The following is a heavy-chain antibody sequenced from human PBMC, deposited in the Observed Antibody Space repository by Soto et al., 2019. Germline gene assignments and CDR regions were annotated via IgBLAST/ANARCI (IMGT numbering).Heavy chain of an antibody. V-gene: IGHV4-4*02. J-gene: IGHJ6*02. CDR3: ARDRTTVTTSPYFFYGMDV. Sequence: QVQLQESGPGLVKPSGTLSLTCPVSGGSISSSYWWSWVRQPPGKGLEWIGEIHHSGSTNYNPSLKSRVTISVDKSKNQFSLSLSSVTAADTAVYYCARDRTTVTTSPYFFYGMDVWGQGTTVTVSS. CDR2: IHHSGST. D-gene: IGHD4-4*01. CDR1: GGSISSSYW.